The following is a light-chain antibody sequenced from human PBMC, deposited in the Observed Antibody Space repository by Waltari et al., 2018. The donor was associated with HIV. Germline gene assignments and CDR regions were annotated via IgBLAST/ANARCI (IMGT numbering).Light chain of an antibody. CDR3: CSYAGSYTWV. J-gene: IGLJ3*02. V-gene: IGLV2-11*01. Sequence: QSALTQPRSVSGSPGQSVTISCTGTSSDVGGYNYVSWDQQPPGKAPKLMIYDVSKLPSGVPDRFSGSKSGNTASLTISGLQAEDEADYYCCSYAGSYTWVFGGGTKLTVL. CDR2: DVS. CDR1: SSDVGGYNY.